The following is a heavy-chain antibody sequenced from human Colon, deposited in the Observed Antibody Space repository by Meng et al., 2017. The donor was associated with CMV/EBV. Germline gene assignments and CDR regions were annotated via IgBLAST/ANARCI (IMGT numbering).Heavy chain of an antibody. CDR2: IKQDGSQK. V-gene: IGHV3-7*01. Sequence: GGSLRLSCAASGFTFRTYWMSWVRQVPGKGLEWVANIKQDGSQKYYVASVKGRFTISRDNANNSLHLQMNSLSAEDTAVYYCARDVVVPAAISYYYYGMDVWGQGTTVTVSS. CDR3: ARDVVVPAAISYYYYGMDV. D-gene: IGHD2-2*01. J-gene: IGHJ6*02. CDR1: GFTFRTYW.